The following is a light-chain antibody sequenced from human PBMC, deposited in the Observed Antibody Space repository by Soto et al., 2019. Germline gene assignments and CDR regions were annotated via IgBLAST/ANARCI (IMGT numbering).Light chain of an antibody. CDR3: LLYHSGPGV. CDR1: TGVVTSGHY. Sequence: QAVVTQEPSLTVSPGGTVTLTCGSSTGVVTSGHYPYWFQQKPGQAPRTLIYDASNKHSWTPGRFSGSRLGGKAALTLSGAQPEDEADYYCLLYHSGPGVFGGGTKLTVL. J-gene: IGLJ3*02. CDR2: DAS. V-gene: IGLV7-46*01.